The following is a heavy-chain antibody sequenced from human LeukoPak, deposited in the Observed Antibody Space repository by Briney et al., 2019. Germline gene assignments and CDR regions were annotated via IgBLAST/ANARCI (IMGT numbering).Heavy chain of an antibody. Sequence: PSETLSLTCSVSGGSIRSSSYYWAWIRQSPGKGLEWIGYIYHTGSTSYSPSLKSRVTISADTSQNQFSLKLSSVTAADTAVYYCASRKLGNDYWGQGTLVTVSS. V-gene: IGHV4-61*05. CDR3: ASRKLGNDY. D-gene: IGHD7-27*01. CDR2: IYHTGST. CDR1: GGSIRSSSYY. J-gene: IGHJ4*02.